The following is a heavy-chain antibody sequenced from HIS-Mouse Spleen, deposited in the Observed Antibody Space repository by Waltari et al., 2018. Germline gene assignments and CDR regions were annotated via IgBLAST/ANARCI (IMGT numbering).Heavy chain of an antibody. CDR2: ISYDGSNK. V-gene: IGHV3-30*18. J-gene: IGHJ4*02. CDR1: GFTFIRSG. D-gene: IGHD1-26*01. CDR3: AKDRGSPLYFDY. Sequence: QVQLVESGGGVVQPGRSLRLSCAASGFTFIRSGLHWFRQAPGKGLEWVAVISYDGSNKYYADSVKGRFTISRDNSKNTLYLQMNSLRAEDTAVYYCAKDRGSPLYFDYWGQGTLVTVSS.